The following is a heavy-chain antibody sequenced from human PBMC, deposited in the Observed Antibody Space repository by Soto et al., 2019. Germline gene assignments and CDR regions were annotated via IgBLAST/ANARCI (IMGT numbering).Heavy chain of an antibody. V-gene: IGHV3-7*01. CDR3: ATSGGGL. CDR2: ISPDGNKK. J-gene: IGHJ4*02. D-gene: IGHD2-15*01. CDR1: GFTFSNSY. Sequence: EAQLVESGGGLVQPGESLTLSCAASGFTFSNSYMAWIRQAPERGLQWVAVISPDGNKKFYVDSMEGRFTISRDNAKNSLFLRMNSLEPADTAIYYCATSGGGLWGQGTLVTVSS.